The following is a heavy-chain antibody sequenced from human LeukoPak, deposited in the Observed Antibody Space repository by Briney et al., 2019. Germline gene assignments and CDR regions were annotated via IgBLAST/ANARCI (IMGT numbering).Heavy chain of an antibody. D-gene: IGHD3-10*01. Sequence: PTGGSLSLSCAASGFTVSSNYMSWVRQAPGKGLEWVSIIYSGGSTYYADSVKGRFTISRDDSKNTLYLQMNSLRAEDTAVYYCAADFPSVDWGQGTLVTVSS. V-gene: IGHV3-53*01. CDR3: AADFPSVD. CDR2: IYSGGST. J-gene: IGHJ4*02. CDR1: GFTVSSNY.